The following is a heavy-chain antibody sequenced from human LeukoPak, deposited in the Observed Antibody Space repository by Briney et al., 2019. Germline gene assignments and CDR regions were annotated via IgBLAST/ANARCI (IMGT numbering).Heavy chain of an antibody. CDR1: GYPFAAYG. Sequence: ASVKVSCKASGYPFAAYGISWVRQAPGQGLELMGWINTYNGNTNYAQKFQGRVTMTTDTSTTTAYMGLRSLTSDNTAVYYCTRDGARNTWYRLWGQGTLVTVSS. CDR3: TRDGARNTWYRL. J-gene: IGHJ4*02. D-gene: IGHD1/OR15-1a*01. CDR2: INTYNGNT. V-gene: IGHV1-18*01.